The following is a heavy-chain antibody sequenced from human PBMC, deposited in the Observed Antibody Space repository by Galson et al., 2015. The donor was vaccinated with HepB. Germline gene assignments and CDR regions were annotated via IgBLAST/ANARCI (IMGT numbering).Heavy chain of an antibody. CDR2: IKQDGSEK. Sequence: SLRLSCAASGFTFSSYWMSWVRQAPGKGLEWVANIKQDGSEKYYVDSVKGRFTISRDNAKNSLYLQMNSLRAEDTAVYYCARAIENYGSGSWDDEWAFDIWGQGTMVTVSS. V-gene: IGHV3-7*03. D-gene: IGHD3-10*01. CDR1: GFTFSSYW. CDR3: ARAIENYGSGSWDDEWAFDI. J-gene: IGHJ3*02.